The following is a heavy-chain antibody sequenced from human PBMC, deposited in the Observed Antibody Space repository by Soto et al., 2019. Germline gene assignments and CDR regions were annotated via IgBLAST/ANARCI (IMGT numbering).Heavy chain of an antibody. CDR3: ARATYYYDSSGYYGP. V-gene: IGHV1-18*01. Sequence: GASVKVSCKASGYTFTSYGISWVRQAPGQGLEWMGWISAYNGNTNYAQKLQGRVTMTTDTSTSTAYMELRSLRSDDTAVYYCARATYYYDSSGYYGPWGQGTLVTVSS. CDR2: ISAYNGNT. CDR1: GYTFTSYG. J-gene: IGHJ5*02. D-gene: IGHD3-22*01.